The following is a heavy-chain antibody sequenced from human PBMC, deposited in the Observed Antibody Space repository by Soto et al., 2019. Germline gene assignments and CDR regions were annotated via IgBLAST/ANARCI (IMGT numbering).Heavy chain of an antibody. J-gene: IGHJ4*02. CDR2: IWYDGRKT. CDR1: GFTFSSYA. Sequence: QVQLVESGGGVVQPGRSLRLSCAATGFTFSSYAMHWVRQAPGKGLEWVGFIWYDGRKTFYAESVKGRFTISRDNSKNAVYLQINDLRAEDTAVYYCASDFSMIIVAPGYLGQGTLVSVSS. CDR3: ASDFSMIIVAPGY. D-gene: IGHD5-12*01. V-gene: IGHV3-33*01.